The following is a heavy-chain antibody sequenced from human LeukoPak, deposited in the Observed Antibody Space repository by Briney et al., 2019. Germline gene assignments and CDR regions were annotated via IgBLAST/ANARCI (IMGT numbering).Heavy chain of an antibody. Sequence: ASVKVSCKASGYTFTGYYMHWVRQAPGQGLEWMGWINPNSAGTNYAHNFQGRVTMTRDTSTNTAYMDLSSLRSDDTAVYYCARGITTGAPYWGQRTLVTVSS. CDR1: GYTFTGYY. J-gene: IGHJ4*02. D-gene: IGHD1-1*01. CDR2: INPNSAGT. CDR3: ARGITTGAPY. V-gene: IGHV1-2*02.